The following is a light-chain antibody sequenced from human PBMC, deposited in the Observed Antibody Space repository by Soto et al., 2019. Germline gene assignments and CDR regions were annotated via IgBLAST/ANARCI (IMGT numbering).Light chain of an antibody. V-gene: IGLV2-8*01. Sequence: QSALTQPPSASGSPGQSVTISCTGTSSDVGGYNYVSWYQQHPGKAPKLMIYEVSKRPSGVPDRCSGSKSGNTASLTVSGLQADDEADYYCSSYAAGNTVVFGGGTKVTVL. CDR3: SSYAAGNTVV. J-gene: IGLJ2*01. CDR1: SSDVGGYNY. CDR2: EVS.